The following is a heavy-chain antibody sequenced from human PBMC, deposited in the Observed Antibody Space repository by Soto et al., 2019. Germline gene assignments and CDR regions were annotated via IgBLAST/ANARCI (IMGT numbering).Heavy chain of an antibody. D-gene: IGHD3-3*01. V-gene: IGHV4-39*01. J-gene: IGHJ4*02. Sequence: PSETLSLTCTVSGGSISSSSYYWGWIRQPPGKGLEWIGSIYYSGSTYYNPSLKSRVTISVDTSKNQFSLKLSSVTAADTAVYYCARHQEYYDFWSGYFDYWGQGTLVT. CDR1: GGSISSSSYY. CDR2: IYYSGST. CDR3: ARHQEYYDFWSGYFDY.